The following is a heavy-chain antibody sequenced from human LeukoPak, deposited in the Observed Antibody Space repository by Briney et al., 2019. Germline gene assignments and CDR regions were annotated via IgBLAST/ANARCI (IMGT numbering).Heavy chain of an antibody. D-gene: IGHD3-9*01. CDR1: GGSISSGGYY. J-gene: IGHJ5*02. Sequence: SETLSLTCTVSGGSISSGGYYWSWIRQPPGKGLEWIGYLYYNGTTNYNPSLKSRLTISVDTSKNQFSLTLNSVTAADTAVYYCARQSTYYDVLVPWGQGTLVTVSS. CDR2: LYYNGTT. CDR3: ARQSTYYDVLVP. V-gene: IGHV4-61*08.